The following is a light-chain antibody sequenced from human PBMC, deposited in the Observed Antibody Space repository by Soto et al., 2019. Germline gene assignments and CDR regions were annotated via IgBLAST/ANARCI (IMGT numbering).Light chain of an antibody. CDR1: SSDVGAYNY. CDR3: SSIASGNTWV. CDR2: EVT. J-gene: IGLJ3*02. V-gene: IGLV2-8*01. Sequence: QSPLTQPPSASGSPGQSVTISCTGTSSDVGAYNYVSWYQQHAGKAPKLVIYEVTKRPAGGPDRFSGSKSANTASLTVSGLQAEEESDYYCSSIASGNTWVFRRGTTLTVL.